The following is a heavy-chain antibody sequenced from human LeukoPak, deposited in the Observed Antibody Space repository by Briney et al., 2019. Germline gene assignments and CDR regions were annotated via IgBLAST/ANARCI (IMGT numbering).Heavy chain of an antibody. CDR3: AGEGWFDP. V-gene: IGHV4-34*01. D-gene: IGHD7-27*01. CDR2: INHSGST. Sequence: PSETLPLTCAVYGGSFSGYYWSWIRQPPGKGLEWIGEINHSGSTNYNPSLKSRVTISVDTSKNQFSLKLSSVTAADTAVYYCAGEGWFDPWGQGTLVTVSS. J-gene: IGHJ5*02. CDR1: GGSFSGYY.